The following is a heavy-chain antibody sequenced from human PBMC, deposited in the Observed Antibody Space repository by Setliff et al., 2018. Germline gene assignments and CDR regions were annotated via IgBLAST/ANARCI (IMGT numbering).Heavy chain of an antibody. J-gene: IGHJ4*02. V-gene: IGHV4-61*09. D-gene: IGHD3-22*01. CDR2: IDPSGNT. CDR3: ARLSGYYFDY. CDR1: GDSISSATNY. Sequence: PSETLSLTCTVSGDSISSATNYWSWIRQPAGKGLEWIGHIDPSGNTNYNPSLKSRVTISGDTSKNQFSLKLSSVTAADTAVFYCARLSGYYFDYWGQGTLVTVSS.